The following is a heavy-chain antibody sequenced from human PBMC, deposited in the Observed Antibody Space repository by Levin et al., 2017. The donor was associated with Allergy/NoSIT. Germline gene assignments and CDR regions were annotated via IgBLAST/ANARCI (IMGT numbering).Heavy chain of an antibody. J-gene: IGHJ3*02. CDR3: VRTRRMALRYDAFDI. CDR1: GYTFPSYW. D-gene: IGHD3-16*02. CDR2: IYPGDSDT. V-gene: IGHV5-51*01. Sequence: GESLKISCKGSGYTFPSYWIGWVRQMPEKGLEWMGIIYPGDSDTRYSPSFQGQVTISVDKSISTAYLQWSSLKASDTAMYYCVRTRRMALRYDAFDIWGQGTMVTVSS.